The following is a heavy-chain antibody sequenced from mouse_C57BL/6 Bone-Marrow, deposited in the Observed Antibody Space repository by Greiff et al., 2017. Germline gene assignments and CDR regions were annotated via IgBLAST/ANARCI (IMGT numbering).Heavy chain of an antibody. J-gene: IGHJ4*01. V-gene: IGHV1-81*01. D-gene: IGHD1-1*01. CDR1: GYTFTSYG. CDR3: ARTWYGQLLRNIEKYYAMDY. CDR2: IYPRSGNT. Sequence: QVQLQQSGAELARPGASVKLSCKASGYTFTSYGISWVKQRTGQGLEWIGEIYPRSGNTYYNEKFKGKATLTEDKSSSNAYLELRSLTSEDSAVYFCARTWYGQLLRNIEKYYAMDYWGQGTSVTGSS.